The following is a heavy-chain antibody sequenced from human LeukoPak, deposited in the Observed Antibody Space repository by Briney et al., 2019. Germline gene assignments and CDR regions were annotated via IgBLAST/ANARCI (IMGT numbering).Heavy chain of an antibody. CDR2: ISSSGSTI. J-gene: IGHJ4*02. CDR1: GFTFSSYE. Sequence: GSLRLSCAASGFTFSSYEINCVRHAPGKGLEWVSYISSSGSTIYYADSVKGRFTISRDNAKNSLYLQMNSLRAEDTAVYYCASREWDYWGQGTLVTVSS. CDR3: ASREWDY. D-gene: IGHD3-3*01. V-gene: IGHV3-48*03.